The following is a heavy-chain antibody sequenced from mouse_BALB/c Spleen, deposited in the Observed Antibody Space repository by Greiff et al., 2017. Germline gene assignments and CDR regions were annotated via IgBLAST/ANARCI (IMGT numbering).Heavy chain of an antibody. CDR3: AKHRDTLYYAMDY. CDR2: IWGGGST. V-gene: IGHV2-6-5*01. Sequence: QVQLQQSGPGLVAPSQSLSITCTVSGFSLTDYGVSWIRQPPGKGLEWLGVIWGGGSTYYNSALKSRLSISKDNSKSQVFLKMNSLQTDDTAMYYCAKHRDTLYYAMDYWGQGTSVTVSS. J-gene: IGHJ4*01. D-gene: IGHD3-1*01. CDR1: GFSLTDYG.